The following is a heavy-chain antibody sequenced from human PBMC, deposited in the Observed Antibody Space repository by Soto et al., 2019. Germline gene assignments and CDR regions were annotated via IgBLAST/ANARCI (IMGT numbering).Heavy chain of an antibody. CDR2: ISGSGGST. CDR3: AKETSMVRGVIGDAFDI. CDR1: GFTFSSYA. V-gene: IGHV3-23*01. Sequence: GGSLRLSCAASGFTFSSYAMSWVRQAPGKGLEWVTAISGSGGSTYYADSVKGRFTISRDNSKNTLYLQMNSLRAEDTAVYYCAKETSMVRGVIGDAFDIWGQGTMVTVSS. D-gene: IGHD3-10*01. J-gene: IGHJ3*02.